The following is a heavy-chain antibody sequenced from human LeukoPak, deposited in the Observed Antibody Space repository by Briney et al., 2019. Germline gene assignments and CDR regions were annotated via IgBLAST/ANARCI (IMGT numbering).Heavy chain of an antibody. V-gene: IGHV3-53*01. Sequence: GGSLRLSCAASGFTVSSNYMSWVRQAPGKGLEWVSVIYSGGSTYYADSVKGRFTISRDNSKNTLHLQMNSLRAEDTAVYYCARDVYSSGWYLPDYWGQGTLVTVSS. CDR1: GFTVSSNY. CDR3: ARDVYSSGWYLPDY. J-gene: IGHJ4*02. D-gene: IGHD6-19*01. CDR2: IYSGGST.